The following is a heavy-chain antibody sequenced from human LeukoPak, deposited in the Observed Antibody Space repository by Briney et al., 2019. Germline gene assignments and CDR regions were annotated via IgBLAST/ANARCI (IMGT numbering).Heavy chain of an antibody. CDR3: ARVLFLAKEQYYFDY. V-gene: IGHV3-21*01. D-gene: IGHD1/OR15-1a*01. Sequence: GGSLRLSCAASGFTFSSYSMNWVRQAPGKGLEWVSSISSSSSYIYYADSVKGRFTISRDNAKNSLYLQMNSLRAEDTAVYYCARVLFLAKEQYYFDYWGQGTLVTVSS. J-gene: IGHJ4*02. CDR2: ISSSSSYI. CDR1: GFTFSSYS.